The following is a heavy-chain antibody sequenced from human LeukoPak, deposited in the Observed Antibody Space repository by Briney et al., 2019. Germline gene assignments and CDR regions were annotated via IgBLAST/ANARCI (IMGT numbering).Heavy chain of an antibody. D-gene: IGHD6-13*01. J-gene: IGHJ6*02. CDR1: DGSISSYY. Sequence: SETLSLTCTVSDGSISSYYWSWIRQPAGKGLEWIGRIYPSGSTNYNPSLRGRVTMSVDTSKNQFSLKLTSVTAADTAVYYCARTSSSSWPYGMDVWGQGTTVTVSS. CDR2: IYPSGST. V-gene: IGHV4-4*07. CDR3: ARTSSSSWPYGMDV.